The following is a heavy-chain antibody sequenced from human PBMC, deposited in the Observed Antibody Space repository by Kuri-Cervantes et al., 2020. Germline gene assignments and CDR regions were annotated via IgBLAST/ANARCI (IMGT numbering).Heavy chain of an antibody. CDR2: ISYDGSNK. CDR3: ATGSGRWLD. CDR1: GFTFSSYA. J-gene: IGHJ4*02. V-gene: IGHV3-30*07. Sequence: LSLTCAASGFTFSSYAMHWVRQAPGKGLEWVAVISYDGSNKYYADSVKGRFTISRDNSKNTLYLQMNSLRAEDTAVYYCATGSGRWLDWGQGTLVTVSS. D-gene: IGHD3-10*01.